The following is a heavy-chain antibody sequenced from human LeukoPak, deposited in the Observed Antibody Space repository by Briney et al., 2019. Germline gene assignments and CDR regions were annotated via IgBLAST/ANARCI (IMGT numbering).Heavy chain of an antibody. J-gene: IGHJ4*02. V-gene: IGHV3-30*02. CDR2: IRYDGSNK. Sequence: GGSLRLSCAASGFTFSSYAMSWVRQAPGKGLEWVAFIRYDGSNKYYADSVKGRFTISRDNSKNTLYLQMNSLRAEDTAVYYCANLGGYYDSSGYYVGGQGTLVTVSS. D-gene: IGHD3-22*01. CDR3: ANLGGYYDSSGYYV. CDR1: GFTFSSYA.